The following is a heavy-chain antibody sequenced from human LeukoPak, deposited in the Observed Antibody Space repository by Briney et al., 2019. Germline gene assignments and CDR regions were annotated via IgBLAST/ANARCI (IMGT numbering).Heavy chain of an antibody. CDR1: GGSISGYF. CDR2: VYTGGSI. CDR3: ARDPVLEHYFDY. V-gene: IGHV4-4*07. J-gene: IGHJ4*02. Sequence: PSETLSLTCSVSGGSISGYFWSWIRQPAGKGLEWIGRVYTGGSINYNPSLKSRVTISLDTSRGQFSLKLTSVTAADTAVYYCARDPVLEHYFDYWGQGTLVTVSS. D-gene: IGHD3-3*01.